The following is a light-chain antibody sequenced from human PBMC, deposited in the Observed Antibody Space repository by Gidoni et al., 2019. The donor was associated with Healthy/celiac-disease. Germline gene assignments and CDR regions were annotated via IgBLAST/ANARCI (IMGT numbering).Light chain of an antibody. CDR1: QSISSY. J-gene: IGKJ2*01. Sequence: DIQMTQSPSSVSASVGDRITITGRASQSISSYVNWYQQKPGKAPKLLIYAASSLQSGVPARFSGSGSGTDFTLTISSLQPEDFATYYCQQSYSTPYTFXQXTKLXIK. CDR3: QQSYSTPYT. CDR2: AAS. V-gene: IGKV1-39*01.